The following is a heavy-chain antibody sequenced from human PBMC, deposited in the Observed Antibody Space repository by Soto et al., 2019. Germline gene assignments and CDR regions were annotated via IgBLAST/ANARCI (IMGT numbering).Heavy chain of an antibody. J-gene: IGHJ4*02. CDR3: ARDIVATMSFDY. CDR2: IIPILGIA. Sequence: SVKVSCKASGYTFTGYYMHWVRQAPGQGLEWMGRIIPILGIANYAQKFQGRVTITADKSTSTAYMELSSLRSEDTAVYYCARDIVATMSFDYWGQGTLVTVSS. CDR1: GYTFTGYY. V-gene: IGHV1-69*04. D-gene: IGHD5-12*01.